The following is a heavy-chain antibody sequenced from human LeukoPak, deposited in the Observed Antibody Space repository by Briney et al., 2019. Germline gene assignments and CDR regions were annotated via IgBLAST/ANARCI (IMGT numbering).Heavy chain of an antibody. CDR3: AKEKGLKRGSLYYFDY. D-gene: IGHD5-12*01. V-gene: IGHV3-30*18. CDR1: GFTFSSYG. CDR2: ISYDGSNK. J-gene: IGHJ4*02. Sequence: PGGSPRLSCAASGFTFSSYGMHWVRQALGKGLEWVAVISYDGSNKYYADSVKGRFTISRDNSKNTLYLQMNSLRAEDTAVYYCAKEKGLKRGSLYYFDYWGQGTLVTVSS.